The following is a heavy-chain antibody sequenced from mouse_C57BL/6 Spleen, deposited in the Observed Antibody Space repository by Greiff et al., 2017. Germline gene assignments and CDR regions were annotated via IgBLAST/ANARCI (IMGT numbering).Heavy chain of an antibody. J-gene: IGHJ2*01. Sequence: QLQQSGAELVRPGASVKLSCTASGFNIKDDYMHWVKQRPEQGLEWIGWIDPENGDTEYASKFQGKATITADTSSNTAYLQLSSLTSEDTAVYYCTTSGIRDFDYWGQGTTLTVSS. V-gene: IGHV14-4*01. D-gene: IGHD1-3*01. CDR3: TTSGIRDFDY. CDR1: GFNIKDDY. CDR2: IDPENGDT.